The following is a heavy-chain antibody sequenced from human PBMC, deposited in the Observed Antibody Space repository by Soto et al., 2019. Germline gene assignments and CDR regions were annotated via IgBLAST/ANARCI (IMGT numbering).Heavy chain of an antibody. CDR1: GYTFTSYG. D-gene: IGHD2-2*01. J-gene: IGHJ6*02. Sequence: GASVKVSCKASGYTFTSYGISWVRQAPGQGLEWMGWISAYNGNTNYAQKLQGRVTMTTDTSTSTAYMELRSLRSDDTAVYYCARDFSKDQLPPGYYYGMDVWGQGTTVTVSS. V-gene: IGHV1-18*04. CDR3: ARDFSKDQLPPGYYYGMDV. CDR2: ISAYNGNT.